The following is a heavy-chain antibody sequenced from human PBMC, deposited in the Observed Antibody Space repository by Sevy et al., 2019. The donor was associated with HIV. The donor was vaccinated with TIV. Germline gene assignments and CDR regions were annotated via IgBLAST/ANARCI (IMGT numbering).Heavy chain of an antibody. Sequence: ASVKVSCKASGYTFTAYYIHWVRQAPGQGLEYMGWINPNSGDTNYAQNFQGRVTMTSDTSISTVYMDLNRLRSDDTAVYYCARVPTIFTEVNWFDPWGPGTLVTVSS. CDR2: INPNSGDT. D-gene: IGHD3-3*01. V-gene: IGHV1-2*02. J-gene: IGHJ5*02. CDR1: GYTFTAYY. CDR3: ARVPTIFTEVNWFDP.